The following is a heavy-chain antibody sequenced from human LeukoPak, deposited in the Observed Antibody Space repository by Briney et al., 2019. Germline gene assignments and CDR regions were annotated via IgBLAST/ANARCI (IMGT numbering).Heavy chain of an antibody. CDR1: GGTFGSYA. CDR3: ARSCSSTSCQGIYYYGMDV. CDR2: IIPILGIA. V-gene: IGHV1-69*04. J-gene: IGHJ6*02. Sequence: SVKVSCKASGGTFGSYAISWVRQAPGQGLEWMGRIIPILGIANYAQKFQGRVTITADKSTSTAYMELSSLRSEDTAVYYCARSCSSTSCQGIYYYGMDVWGQGTTVTVSS. D-gene: IGHD2-2*01.